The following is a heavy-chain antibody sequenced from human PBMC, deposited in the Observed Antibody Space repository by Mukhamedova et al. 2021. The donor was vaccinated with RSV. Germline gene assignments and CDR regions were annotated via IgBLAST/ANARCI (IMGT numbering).Heavy chain of an antibody. CDR3: ARDPDTLSSGWYGYGDY. Sequence: SSYAMHWVRQAPGKGLEWVAVISYDGSNKYYADSVKGRFTISRDNSKNTLYLQMNSLRAEDTAVYYCARDPDTLSSGWYGYGDYW. CDR2: ISYDGSNK. J-gene: IGHJ4*01. V-gene: IGHV3-30*04. D-gene: IGHD6-19*01. CDR1: SSYA.